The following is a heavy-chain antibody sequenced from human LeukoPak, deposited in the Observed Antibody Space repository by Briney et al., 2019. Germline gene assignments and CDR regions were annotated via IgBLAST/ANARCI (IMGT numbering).Heavy chain of an antibody. CDR2: FQYSGNS. CDR1: GSSITAFY. V-gene: IGHV4-59*01. CDR3: ARTDYNIRFLEWFMFDL. J-gene: IGHJ5*02. Sequence: PSETLSLTCNVSGSSITAFYWSWIRQSPGKGLEWIGSFQYSGNSNYNPSLKSRVAMSVDTSKNQFSLKLSSVTAADTAVYYCARTDYNIRFLEWFMFDLWGQGTLVTVSS. D-gene: IGHD3-3*01.